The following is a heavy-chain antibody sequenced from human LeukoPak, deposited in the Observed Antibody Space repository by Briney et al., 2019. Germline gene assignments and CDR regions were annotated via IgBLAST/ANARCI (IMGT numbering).Heavy chain of an antibody. CDR3: ARDLGGSGLTPIDY. J-gene: IGHJ4*02. CDR2: VSSDGRNT. V-gene: IGHV3-74*01. D-gene: IGHD3/OR15-3a*01. Sequence: PGGSLRLSCAASGFTFSSYWMYWVRQAPGKGLVWVSRVSSDGRNTIYADSVKGRFTISRDNAMNTLYLQMNSLRAEDTAVYYCARDLGGSGLTPIDYWGQGILVTVSS. CDR1: GFTFSSYW.